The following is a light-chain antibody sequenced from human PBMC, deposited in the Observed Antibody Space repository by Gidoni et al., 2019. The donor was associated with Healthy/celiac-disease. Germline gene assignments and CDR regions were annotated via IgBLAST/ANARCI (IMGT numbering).Light chain of an antibody. CDR3: MQALQTPWT. Sequence: DIVMTHSPLSLPVTPGEPASISCRSSQSLLHKDGYNYLDWYLQKPGQSPQLLIYLGSNRASGVPGRFSGSGSGTDFTLKISRVEAEDVGVYYCMQALQTPWTFGQGTKVEIK. J-gene: IGKJ1*01. CDR2: LGS. CDR1: QSLLHKDGYNY. V-gene: IGKV2-28*01.